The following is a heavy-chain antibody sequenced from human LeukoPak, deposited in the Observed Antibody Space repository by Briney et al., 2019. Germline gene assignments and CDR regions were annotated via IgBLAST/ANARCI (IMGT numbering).Heavy chain of an antibody. Sequence: WVRQPPGKGLEWIGSIYYSGSTYYNPSLKSRVTISVDTSKNQFSLKLSSVTAADTAVYYCARVHTYYYYYYMDVWGKGTTVTVSS. CDR2: IYYSGST. J-gene: IGHJ6*03. CDR3: ARVHTYYYYYYMDV. V-gene: IGHV4-39*07. D-gene: IGHD4/OR15-4a*01.